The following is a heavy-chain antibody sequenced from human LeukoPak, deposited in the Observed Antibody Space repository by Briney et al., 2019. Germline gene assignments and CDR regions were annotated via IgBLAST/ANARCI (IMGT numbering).Heavy chain of an antibody. CDR1: GFTFSNYP. CDR2: MSGRGDTI. CDR3: AKSLSQTPIDY. Sequence: PGGSLRLSCAASGFTFSNYPMAWVRQAPGEGLEWVSGMSGRGDTIYYADSVKGRCTVSRDNSKNTLYLQMSSLRADDTAVYYCAKSLSQTPIDYWGQGTLVTVSS. D-gene: IGHD2-15*01. J-gene: IGHJ4*02. V-gene: IGHV3-23*01.